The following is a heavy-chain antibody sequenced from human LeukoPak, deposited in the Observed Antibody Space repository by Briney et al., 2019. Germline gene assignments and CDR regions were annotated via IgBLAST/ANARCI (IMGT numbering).Heavy chain of an antibody. CDR1: GGSISSYY. V-gene: IGHV4-4*07. D-gene: IGHD6-19*01. CDR2: IYTSGST. Sequence: SETLPLTCTVSGGSISSYYWSWIRQPAGKGLEWIGRIYTSGSTNYNPSLKSRVTMSVDTSKNQFSLKLSSVTAADTAVYYCARGSSGWPSVTPLDYWGQGTLVTVSS. J-gene: IGHJ4*02. CDR3: ARGSSGWPSVTPLDY.